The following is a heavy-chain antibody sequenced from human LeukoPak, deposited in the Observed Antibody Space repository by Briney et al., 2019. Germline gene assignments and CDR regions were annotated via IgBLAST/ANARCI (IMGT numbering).Heavy chain of an antibody. V-gene: IGHV4-59*08. CDR2: FYYSGST. J-gene: IGHJ4*02. CDR3: ARHYSSDYYDRYFDY. CDR1: GGSISDYY. Sequence: SETLSLTCTVSGGSISDYYWSWIRQPPGEGLEWIGYFYYSGSTNYNPSLKSRVTMSVDTSKNQFSLKLSSVTAADTAVYYCARHYSSDYYDRYFDYWGQGALVTVSS. D-gene: IGHD3-22*01.